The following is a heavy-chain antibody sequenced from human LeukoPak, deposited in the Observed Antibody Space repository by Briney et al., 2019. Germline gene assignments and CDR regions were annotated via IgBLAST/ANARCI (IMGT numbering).Heavy chain of an antibody. V-gene: IGHV3-15*01. Sequence: GGSLRLSCAASGFTFSNVWMSWVRQVPGKGLEWVGRIRRKTDGETTDHAAPVKGRFTISRDDSKNTLYLQMNSLKTEDTAVYYCAREFNIAVAGIYTGFDIWGQGTMVTVSS. J-gene: IGHJ3*02. CDR3: AREFNIAVAGIYTGFDI. CDR2: IRRKTDGETT. D-gene: IGHD6-19*01. CDR1: GFTFSNVW.